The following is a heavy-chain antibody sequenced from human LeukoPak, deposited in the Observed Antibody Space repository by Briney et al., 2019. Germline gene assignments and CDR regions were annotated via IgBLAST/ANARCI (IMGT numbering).Heavy chain of an antibody. D-gene: IGHD1-26*01. CDR1: GYSFTSYW. J-gene: IGHJ6*03. CDR3: ARHWEGPEGYYYYMDV. CDR2: IYPGDSDT. V-gene: IGHV5-51*01. Sequence: GESLKISCKGSGYSFTSYWIGWVRQMPGKGLEWMGIIYPGDSDTRYSPSFQGQVTISADKSISTAYLQWSSLKASDTAMYYCARHWEGPEGYYYYMDVWGKGTTVTVSS.